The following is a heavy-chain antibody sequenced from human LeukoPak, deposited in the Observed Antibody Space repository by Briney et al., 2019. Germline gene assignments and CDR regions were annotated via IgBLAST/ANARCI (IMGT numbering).Heavy chain of an antibody. Sequence: ASVKVSCKASGYSFTSYHMHWVGQAPGQGLEWMGIINPSGGSTSYAQKFQGRVTMTRDTSTSTVYMELSSLRSEDTAVYYCATRGGYSSGWAYWGQGTLVTVSS. D-gene: IGHD6-19*01. CDR2: INPSGGST. CDR3: ATRGGYSSGWAY. V-gene: IGHV1-46*01. CDR1: GYSFTSYH. J-gene: IGHJ4*02.